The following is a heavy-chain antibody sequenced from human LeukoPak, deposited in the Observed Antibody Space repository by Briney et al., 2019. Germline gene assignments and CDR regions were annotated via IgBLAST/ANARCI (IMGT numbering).Heavy chain of an antibody. CDR1: GGSFSGYY. CDR2: INHSGST. V-gene: IGHV4-34*01. CDR3: ARGRWFGGVVGFDY. Sequence: SETPSLTCAVYGGSFSGYYWSWIRQPPGKGLEWIGEINHSGSTNYNPSLKSRVTISVDTSKNQFSLKLSSVTAADTAVYYCARGRWFGGVVGFDYWGQGTLVTVSS. J-gene: IGHJ4*02. D-gene: IGHD2-8*02.